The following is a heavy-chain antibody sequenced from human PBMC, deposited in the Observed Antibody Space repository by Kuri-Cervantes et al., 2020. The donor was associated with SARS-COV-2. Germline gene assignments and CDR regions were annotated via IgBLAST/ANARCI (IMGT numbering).Heavy chain of an antibody. CDR1: GYTFISYY. CDR2: INPSGGST. CDR3: ARDRRYCSSTSCYVGSAYYYGMDV. V-gene: IGHV1-46*01. Sequence: ASVKVSCKASGYTFISYYIHWVRQAPGQGLEWMGIINPSGGSTSYAQKFQGRLTMTRDTSTSTVYMELSSLRSDDTAMYYCARDRRYCSSTSCYVGSAYYYGMDVWGQGTTVTVSS. J-gene: IGHJ6*02. D-gene: IGHD2-2*01.